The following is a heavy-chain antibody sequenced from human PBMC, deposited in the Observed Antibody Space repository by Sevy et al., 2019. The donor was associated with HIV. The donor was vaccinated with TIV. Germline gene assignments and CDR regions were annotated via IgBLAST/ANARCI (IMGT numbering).Heavy chain of an antibody. CDR3: ARGGGNGWYYFDY. CDR1: GGTFRTYG. CDR2: INPILGTV. D-gene: IGHD6-19*01. J-gene: IGHJ4*02. V-gene: IGHV1-69*13. Sequence: ASVKVSCKATGGTFRTYGISWVRQAPGQGLEWMGGINPILGTVNYAQKFQGRVTITADESTKTAYMEMSSLGSEDTAVYYCARGGGNGWYYFDYWGQETLVTVSS.